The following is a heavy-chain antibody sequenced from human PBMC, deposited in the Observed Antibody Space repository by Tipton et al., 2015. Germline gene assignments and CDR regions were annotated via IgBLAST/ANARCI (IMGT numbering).Heavy chain of an antibody. D-gene: IGHD7-27*01. J-gene: IGHJ6*02. CDR2: INWNGGNI. CDR3: AKVDVNTLGNFYGMDV. V-gene: IGHV3-9*01. Sequence: SLRLSCAASGFTFSSNAMSWVRQAPGKGLEWVSGINWNGGNIDYADSVKGRFTISRDNAKNSLYLQMNSLKPEDTALYYCAKVDVNTLGNFYGMDVWGQGTTVTVSS. CDR1: GFTFSSNA.